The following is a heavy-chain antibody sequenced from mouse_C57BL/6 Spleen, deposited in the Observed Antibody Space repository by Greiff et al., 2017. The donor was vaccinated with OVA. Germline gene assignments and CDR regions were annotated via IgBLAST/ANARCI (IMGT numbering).Heavy chain of an antibody. CDR3: ARDIYYDYDGGPYWYFDV. D-gene: IGHD2-4*01. CDR2: INYDGSST. Sequence: EVQVVESAGGLVQPGSSMKLSCTASGFTFSDYYMAWVRQVPEKGLEWVAHINYDGSSTYYLDSLKSRFIISRDNAKNILYLQMSSLKSEDTATYYCARDIYYDYDGGPYWYFDVWGTGTTVTVSS. V-gene: IGHV5-16*01. J-gene: IGHJ1*03. CDR1: GFTFSDYY.